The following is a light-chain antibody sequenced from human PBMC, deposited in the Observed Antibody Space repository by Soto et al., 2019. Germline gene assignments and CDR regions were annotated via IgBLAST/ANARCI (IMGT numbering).Light chain of an antibody. CDR3: QQYSNWPFT. Sequence: EIVMTQSPTTLSVSPGERATLSCRASQSVGSNLAWYQRKPGQAPRLLIYDASTRATDIPASFSGSGSGTEFTLTISSLQSEDFAVYYCQQYSNWPFTFGGGTKVDIK. CDR1: QSVGSN. V-gene: IGKV3-15*01. CDR2: DAS. J-gene: IGKJ4*01.